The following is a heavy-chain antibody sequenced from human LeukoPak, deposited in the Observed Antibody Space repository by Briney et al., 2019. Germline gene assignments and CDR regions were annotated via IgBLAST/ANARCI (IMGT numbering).Heavy chain of an antibody. V-gene: IGHV4-30-4*08. J-gene: IGHJ3*02. CDR2: IYYSGST. D-gene: IGHD2-2*01. CDR3: ARYCSSTSCSPYWAFDI. Sequence: PSETLSLACTVSGGSISSGDYYWRWLRQPPGTGLEWIGYIYYSGSTYYNPSLKSRVTISVDTSKNQFSLKLSSVTAADTAVYYCARYCSSTSCSPYWAFDIWGQGTMVTVSS. CDR1: GGSISSGDYY.